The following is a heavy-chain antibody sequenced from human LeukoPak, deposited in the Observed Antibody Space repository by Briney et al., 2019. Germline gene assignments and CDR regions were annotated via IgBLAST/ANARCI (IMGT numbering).Heavy chain of an antibody. D-gene: IGHD1-26*01. CDR2: INHSGST. CDR1: GGSFSGYY. V-gene: IGHV4-34*01. Sequence: SETLSLTCAVYGGSFSGYYWSWIRQPPGTGLEWIGEINHSGSTNYNPSLKSRVTISVDTSKNQFSLKLSSVTAADTAVYYCAISGSYAGYYMDVWGKGTTVTISS. J-gene: IGHJ6*03. CDR3: AISGSYAGYYMDV.